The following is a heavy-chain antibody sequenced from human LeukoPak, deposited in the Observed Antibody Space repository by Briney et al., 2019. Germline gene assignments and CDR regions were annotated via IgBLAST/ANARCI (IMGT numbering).Heavy chain of an antibody. J-gene: IGHJ2*01. D-gene: IGHD4-17*01. CDR3: ARDTGWYFDL. Sequence: GGSLRLSCAASGFTFSGYWMHWVRQVPGKGLVWVSRITGDGSSTTYADSVKGRFTISRDNAKNTVFLQMISLRAEDTAVYYCARDTGWYFDLRGRGTLVTVSS. CDR2: ITGDGSST. V-gene: IGHV3-74*01. CDR1: GFTFSGYW.